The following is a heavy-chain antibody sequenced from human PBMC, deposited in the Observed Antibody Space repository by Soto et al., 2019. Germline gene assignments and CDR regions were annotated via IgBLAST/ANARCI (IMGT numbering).Heavy chain of an antibody. J-gene: IGHJ4*02. CDR2: ISSSGSTI. Sequence: PGGSLRLSCAASGFTFSSYEMNWVRQAPGKGLEWVSYISSSGSTIYYADSVKGRFTISRDNAKNSLYLQMNSLRAEDTAVYYCARDITDWAFDYWGQGTLVTVSS. CDR3: ARDITDWAFDY. CDR1: GFTFSSYE. D-gene: IGHD1-20*01. V-gene: IGHV3-48*03.